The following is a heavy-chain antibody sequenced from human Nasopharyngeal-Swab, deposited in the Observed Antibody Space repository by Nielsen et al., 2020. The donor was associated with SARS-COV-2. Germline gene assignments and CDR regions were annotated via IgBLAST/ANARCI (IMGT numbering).Heavy chain of an antibody. CDR1: GASISNNNW. D-gene: IGHD5/OR15-5a*01. CDR2: IYHSGTT. Sequence: SETLSLTCAVSGASISNNNWWTWVRQPPGKGLEWIGEIYHSGTTNSNPSLKSRVTVSVDKSKNQFSLKLTSVTAADTAVYYCCLPRGGARFDHWGQGALVTVSS. CDR3: CLPRGGARFDH. V-gene: IGHV4-4*02. J-gene: IGHJ4*02.